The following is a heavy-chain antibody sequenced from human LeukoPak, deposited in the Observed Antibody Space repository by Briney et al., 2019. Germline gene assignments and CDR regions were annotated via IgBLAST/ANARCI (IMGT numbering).Heavy chain of an antibody. J-gene: IGHJ3*02. Sequence: ASVKVSCKASGYTFTSYGISWVRQAPGQGLEWMGWISAYNGNTNYAQKLQGRVTMTTDTSTSTAYMELRSLRSDDTAVYYCARDTTIQPPTARKTDAFDIWGQGTMVTVSS. CDR2: ISAYNGNT. V-gene: IGHV1-18*01. CDR3: ARDTTIQPPTARKTDAFDI. D-gene: IGHD4-17*01. CDR1: GYTFTSYG.